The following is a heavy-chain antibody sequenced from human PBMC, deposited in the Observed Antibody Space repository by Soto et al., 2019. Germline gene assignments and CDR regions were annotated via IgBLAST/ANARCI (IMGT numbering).Heavy chain of an antibody. J-gene: IGHJ4*02. CDR1: GFSFSEYF. CDR3: TKDRVPDGIYSFDY. D-gene: IGHD2-15*01. Sequence: VGGLRISLPASGFSFSEYFMNWVRPAPGRGLEWVSFIDLRGTTKYYRDSVKGRFTIFKDKSMNTVYLQMNSLTVEDAAVYYCTKDRVPDGIYSFDYWGQGALVTVSS. V-gene: IGHV3-23*03. CDR2: IDLRGTTK.